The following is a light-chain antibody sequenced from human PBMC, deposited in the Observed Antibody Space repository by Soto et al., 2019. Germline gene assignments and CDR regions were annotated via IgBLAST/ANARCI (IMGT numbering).Light chain of an antibody. V-gene: IGKV3-15*01. J-gene: IGKJ2*01. CDR1: QTVASN. Sequence: EIVMTQSPASLSVSPGDGATLSCRASQTVASNLAWYQQKPGQGPRLLIHGASTRAAGVPARFSGSGSGTDFTLTISRLQSEDFAVYYCQQYHNWPPQYTFGQGTKLQIK. CDR3: QQYHNWPPQYT. CDR2: GAS.